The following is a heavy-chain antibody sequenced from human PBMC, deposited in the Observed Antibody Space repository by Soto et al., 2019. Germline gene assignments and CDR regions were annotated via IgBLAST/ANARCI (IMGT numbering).Heavy chain of an antibody. CDR3: AREPKGEQQLVLNDY. CDR2: INHSGST. D-gene: IGHD6-13*01. J-gene: IGHJ4*02. Sequence: SETLSLTCAVYGGSFSGYYWSWIRQPPGKGLEWIGEINHSGSTNYNPSLKSRVTISVDTSKNQFSLKLSSVTAADTAVYYCAREPKGEQQLVLNDYWGQGTLVTVSS. V-gene: IGHV4-34*01. CDR1: GGSFSGYY.